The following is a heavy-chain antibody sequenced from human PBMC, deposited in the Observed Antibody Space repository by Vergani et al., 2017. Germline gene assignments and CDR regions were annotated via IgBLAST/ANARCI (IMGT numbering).Heavy chain of an antibody. D-gene: IGHD4-17*01. CDR1: GFSLSTSGMC. CDR2: IDWDDDK. Sequence: QVTLRESGPALVKPTQTLTLTCTFSGFSLSTSGMCVSWIRQPPGKALEWLARIDWDDDKYYSTSLKSRLTITKDTSKNQVVLTMTNMDPVDTATYYCAHNTNGDDDYWGQGTLVTVSS. J-gene: IGHJ4*02. CDR3: AHNTNGDDDY. V-gene: IGHV2-70*15.